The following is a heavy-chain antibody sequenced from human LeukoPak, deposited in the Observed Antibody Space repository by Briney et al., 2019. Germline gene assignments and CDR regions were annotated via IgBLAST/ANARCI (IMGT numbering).Heavy chain of an antibody. CDR3: ARGVWFGELYPFDY. V-gene: IGHV4-38-2*02. Sequence: PSETLSLTCTVSGYSISSGYYWGWIRQPPGKGLEWIGSIYHRGSTYYNPSLKSRVTISVDTSKNQFSLKLSSVTAADTAVYYCARGVWFGELYPFDYWGQGTLVTVSS. J-gene: IGHJ4*02. CDR1: GYSISSGYY. CDR2: IYHRGST. D-gene: IGHD3-10*01.